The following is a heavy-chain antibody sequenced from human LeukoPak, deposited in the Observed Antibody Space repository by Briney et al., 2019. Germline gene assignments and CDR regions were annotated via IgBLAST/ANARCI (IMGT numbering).Heavy chain of an antibody. CDR3: ASYRDPTGSTSFDY. D-gene: IGHD2/OR15-2a*01. V-gene: IGHV1-69*13. Sequence: SVKVSCKASGGTVTSYAISWVRQAPGQGLEWMGGIIPIFGTANYAQKFQGRVTITADESTSTAYMELSSLTSEDTAVSYCASYRDPTGSTSFDYWGQGTLVTVSS. CDR1: GGTVTSYA. CDR2: IIPIFGTA. J-gene: IGHJ4*02.